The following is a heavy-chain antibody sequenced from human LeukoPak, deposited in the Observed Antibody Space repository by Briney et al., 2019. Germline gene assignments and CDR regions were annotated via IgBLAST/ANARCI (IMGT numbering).Heavy chain of an antibody. D-gene: IGHD3-10*01. CDR2: ISSFSSTI. V-gene: IGHV3-48*03. CDR3: ARGWFGELFPDY. CDR1: GFTFSSYE. Sequence: GGSLRLSCAASGFTFSSYEMNWVRQAPGKGLEWVSYISSFSSTIYYADSVMGRFTISRDNAKNSLYLQMNSLRAEDTAVYYCARGWFGELFPDYWGQGTLVTVSS. J-gene: IGHJ4*02.